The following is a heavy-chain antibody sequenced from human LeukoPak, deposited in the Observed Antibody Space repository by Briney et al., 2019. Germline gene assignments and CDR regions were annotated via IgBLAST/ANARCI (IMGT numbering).Heavy chain of an antibody. V-gene: IGHV4-39*01. CDR1: GGSIRSSSYY. J-gene: IGHJ4*02. Sequence: SETLSLTCSVSGGSIRSSSYYWGWIRQPPGKGLEWIGTIHYTGSTYYTPSLKSRVTVSVDTSNNQFSLKVSSVSAADTAVYYCARHPSGSSFDYWGQGTLVAVSS. CDR3: ARHPSGSSFDY. D-gene: IGHD1-26*01. CDR2: IHYTGST.